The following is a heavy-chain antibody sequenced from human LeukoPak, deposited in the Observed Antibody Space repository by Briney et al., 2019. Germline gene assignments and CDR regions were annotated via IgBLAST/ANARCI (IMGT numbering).Heavy chain of an antibody. J-gene: IGHJ4*02. CDR3: VRVKGSYFDY. Sequence: GGSLRLSRAASGFPLSSYIINWVRQAPGKGLEWVSYISSSGSAIYYVDSVKGRFTVSRDNAKNSLFLQMNSPRAEDTAVYYCVRVKGSYFDYWGQGALVTVSS. CDR1: GFPLSSYI. V-gene: IGHV3-48*01. D-gene: IGHD2-15*01. CDR2: ISSSGSAI.